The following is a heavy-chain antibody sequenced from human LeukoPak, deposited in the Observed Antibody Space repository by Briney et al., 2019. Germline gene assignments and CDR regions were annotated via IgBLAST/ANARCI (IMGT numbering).Heavy chain of an antibody. D-gene: IGHD1-7*01. Sequence: ASVKVSCKASGYTFTGYYMHWVRQAPGQGLEWMGWINPNSGGTNYAQKFQGRVTMTRDTSISTAYMELSRLRSDDTAVYYCASPSEGNYADFDYWGQGTLVTVSS. V-gene: IGHV1-2*02. CDR2: INPNSGGT. CDR1: GYTFTGYY. J-gene: IGHJ4*02. CDR3: ASPSEGNYADFDY.